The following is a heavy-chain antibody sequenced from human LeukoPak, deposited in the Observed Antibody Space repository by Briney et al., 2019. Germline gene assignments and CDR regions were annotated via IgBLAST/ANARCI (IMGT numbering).Heavy chain of an antibody. CDR2: IDYSGST. V-gene: IGHV4-59*13. CDR1: GGSISSYY. CDR3: ARERGSSGSEI. J-gene: IGHJ4*02. Sequence: SETLSLTCTVSGGSISSYYWSWIRQPPGKGLEWIGYIDYSGSTNYNPSLKSRVTISLDTSKRQFSLKLSSVTAADTAVYYCARERGSSGSEIWGQGTLVTVSS. D-gene: IGHD3-22*01.